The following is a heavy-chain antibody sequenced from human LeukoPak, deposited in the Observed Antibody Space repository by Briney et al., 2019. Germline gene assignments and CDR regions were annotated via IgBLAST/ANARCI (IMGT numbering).Heavy chain of an antibody. CDR3: TRGGDVYKLGNF. CDR2: LHFSRSP. CDR1: DDSIRANNYY. J-gene: IGHJ4*02. Sequence: SETLSLTCTVSDDSIRANNYYWSWIRQPPGRGLEWVGTLHFSRSPYYTPSRICRVSISNDTTKLQFSLMLKSVTATDTAVYYCTRGGDVYKLGNFWGQGTLVTVSS. D-gene: IGHD5-24*01. V-gene: IGHV4-39*01.